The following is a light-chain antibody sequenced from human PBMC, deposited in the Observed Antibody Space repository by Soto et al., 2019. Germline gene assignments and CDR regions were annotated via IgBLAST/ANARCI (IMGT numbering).Light chain of an antibody. CDR2: GAS. J-gene: IGKJ5*01. CDR1: QSVNSNY. CDR3: QQYGSSHT. V-gene: IGKV3-20*01. Sequence: EFVLTQSPGTLSLSPGERATLSCRASQSVNSNYLAWYQQKPGQAPRLLIYGASSRATGIPDRFSGSGAGAYFNLTISRLEPADFGVYYCQQYGSSHTFGQGTRLEI.